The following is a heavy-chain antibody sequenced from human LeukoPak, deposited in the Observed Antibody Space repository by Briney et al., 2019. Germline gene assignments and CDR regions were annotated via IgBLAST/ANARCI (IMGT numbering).Heavy chain of an antibody. CDR2: IKQDGSEK. V-gene: IGHV3-7*01. CDR1: GFTFSSYW. J-gene: IGHJ6*02. D-gene: IGHD5-18*01. Sequence: GGSLRLSCAASGFTFSSYWMSWVRQAPGKGLKRVANIKQDGSEKYYVDSVKGRFTISRDNAKNSLYLQMNSLRAEDTAVYYCARYSSGYYYGMDVWGQGTTVTVSS. CDR3: ARYSSGYYYGMDV.